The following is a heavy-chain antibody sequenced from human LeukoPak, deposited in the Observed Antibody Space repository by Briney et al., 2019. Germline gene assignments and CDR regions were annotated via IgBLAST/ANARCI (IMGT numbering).Heavy chain of an antibody. J-gene: IGHJ4*02. CDR1: GFTFSSYG. V-gene: IGHV3-30*03. CDR2: ISYDGSNK. Sequence: PGGSLRLSCAASGFTFSSYGMHWVRQAPGKGLEWVAVISYDGSNKYYADSVKGRFTISRDNSKNTLYLQMNSLRAEDTAVYYCARAGENDYWGQGTLVTVSS. CDR3: ARAGENDY. D-gene: IGHD3-16*01.